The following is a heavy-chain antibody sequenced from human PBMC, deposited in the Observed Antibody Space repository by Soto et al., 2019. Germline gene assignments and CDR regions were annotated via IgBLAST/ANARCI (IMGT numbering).Heavy chain of an antibody. CDR1: GGSFSGYY. CDR3: ARGLPRYCSGGSCYSGLQYCQH. Sequence: QVQLQQWGAGLLKPSETLSLTCAVYGGSFSGYYWSWIRQPPGKGLEWIGEINHSGSNNYNPSLKSRVPISVDTSKNPFSLKLSSVTAADTAVYYCARGLPRYCSGGSCYSGLQYCQHWGQGTLVTVSS. D-gene: IGHD2-15*01. CDR2: INHSGSN. V-gene: IGHV4-34*01. J-gene: IGHJ1*01.